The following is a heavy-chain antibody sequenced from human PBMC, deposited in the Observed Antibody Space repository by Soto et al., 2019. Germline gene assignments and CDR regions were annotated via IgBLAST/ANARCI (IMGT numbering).Heavy chain of an antibody. CDR1: GGSISNNDW. CDR3: ARARTDAEGFDYYYGMDV. J-gene: IGHJ6*02. CDR2: IYHGGST. Sequence: SETLSLTCTVSGGSISNNDWWSWVRQPPGKTLEWIGDIYHGGSTNYNPSLKSRITISTDKSENQFSLRLTSATAADTAVYYCARARTDAEGFDYYYGMDVWGQGATVTVSS. V-gene: IGHV4-4*02. D-gene: IGHD3-10*01.